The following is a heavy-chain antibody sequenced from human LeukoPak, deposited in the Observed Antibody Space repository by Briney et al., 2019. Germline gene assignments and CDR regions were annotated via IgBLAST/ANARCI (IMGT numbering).Heavy chain of an antibody. CDR1: GFTFSTYG. J-gene: IGHJ4*02. Sequence: GGTLRLSCAASGFTFSTYGMTWVRQAPGKGLEWVSAISGSGDSTYYADSVKGRFTISRDNSKNTLYLQMNSLRAEDTAVYYCAKDRGIISDYWGQGTLVTVSS. D-gene: IGHD3-10*01. CDR3: AKDRGIISDY. V-gene: IGHV3-23*01. CDR2: ISGSGDST.